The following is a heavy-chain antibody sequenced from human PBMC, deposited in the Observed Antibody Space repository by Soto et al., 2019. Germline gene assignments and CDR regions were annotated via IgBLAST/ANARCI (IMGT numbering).Heavy chain of an antibody. D-gene: IGHD2-8*02. CDR2: ISHDGSDK. V-gene: IGHV3-30*18. CDR3: AKENQPLVHDY. CDR1: GFTFRNYG. J-gene: IGHJ4*02. Sequence: QVQLVESGGGVVRPGRSLRLTCAASGFTFRNYGMHWVRQAPGKGLEWVAGISHDGSDKYYADSMKGPFIISRDNSDNPLFRNMNSLKPEDKAVDYCAKENQPLVHDYWGQGTLVTVSS.